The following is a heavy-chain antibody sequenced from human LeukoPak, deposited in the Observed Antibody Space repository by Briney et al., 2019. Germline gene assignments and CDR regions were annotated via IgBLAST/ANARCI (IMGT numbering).Heavy chain of an antibody. D-gene: IGHD2-2*02. Sequence: ASVKVSCKASGYTFTSYDINWVRQATGQGLEWMGWMNPNSGNTGYAQKFQGRVTMTRNTSISTAYMELSSLRVEDTAVYYCAREEGGDCSRTSCYTSSWGQGTQVTVST. CDR2: MNPNSGNT. CDR3: AREEGGDCSRTSCYTSS. J-gene: IGHJ4*02. V-gene: IGHV1-8*01. CDR1: GYTFTSYD.